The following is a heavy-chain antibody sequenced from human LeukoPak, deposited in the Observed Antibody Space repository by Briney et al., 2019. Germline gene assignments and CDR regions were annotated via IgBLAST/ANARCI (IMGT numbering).Heavy chain of an antibody. V-gene: IGHV1-18*04. Sequence: GDSVKVSCKTSGYTFTHYGISWVRQAPGHGLEWLGWISAYNGNTNYAQNLQGRVTLTTDTSTSTAYMELRNLRSDDTAVYYCARGPRGYSYGYKEYWGQGTLVTVSS. CDR1: GYTFTHYG. CDR2: ISAYNGNT. J-gene: IGHJ4*02. D-gene: IGHD5-18*01. CDR3: ARGPRGYSYGYKEY.